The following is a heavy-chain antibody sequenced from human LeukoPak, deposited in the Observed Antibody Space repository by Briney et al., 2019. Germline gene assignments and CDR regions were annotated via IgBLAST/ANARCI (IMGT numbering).Heavy chain of an antibody. D-gene: IGHD3-3*01. V-gene: IGHV4-61*02. CDR1: GGSISSGSYY. Sequence: SETLSLTCTVSGGSISSGSYYWSWIRQPAGKVLECIVRIYTSGSTNYNPSLKSRFTISVDTSKNQFSLKLSSVTAADTAVYYCARDRLEWLLGLDPWGQGTLVTVSS. J-gene: IGHJ5*02. CDR2: IYTSGST. CDR3: ARDRLEWLLGLDP.